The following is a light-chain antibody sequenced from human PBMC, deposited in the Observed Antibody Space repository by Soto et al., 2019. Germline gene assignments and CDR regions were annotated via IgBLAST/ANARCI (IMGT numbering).Light chain of an antibody. CDR3: MQDTQWPLT. J-gene: IGKJ4*01. Sequence: DVVMTQSPLSLPVTLGQPASISCRSSQSLVYSDGDTYLSWFQQRPGQSPRLLIYKVSKRDSGIPDKFSGSGSGTDFTLKISRVEAEDVGIYYCMQDTQWPLTFGGGTRVEIK. V-gene: IGKV2-30*01. CDR1: QSLVYSDGDTY. CDR2: KVS.